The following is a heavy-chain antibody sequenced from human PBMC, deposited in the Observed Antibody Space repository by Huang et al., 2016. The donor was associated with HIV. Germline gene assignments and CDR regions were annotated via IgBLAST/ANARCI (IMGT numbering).Heavy chain of an antibody. D-gene: IGHD3-3*01. Sequence: QITLKESGPTLVKPTQTLTLTCTFSGFSITTDGAGVGWIRQPPEKALEWRALSFWDDDQHYSPSLKNRLSITKDTTKNQVVLTMTNMDPVDTATYFCAHRQTYDFWSGSFDSWGQGTLVTVSS. J-gene: IGHJ4*02. CDR1: GFSITTDGAG. CDR3: AHRQTYDFWSGSFDS. V-gene: IGHV2-5*02. CDR2: SFWDDDQ.